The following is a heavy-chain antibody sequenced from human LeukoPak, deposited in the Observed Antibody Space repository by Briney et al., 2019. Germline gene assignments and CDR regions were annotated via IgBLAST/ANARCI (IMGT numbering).Heavy chain of an antibody. Sequence: PSETLSLTXTVSGGSISSSGYYWSWIRQPPGKGLDWIASIYYSGSTYYNPSLKSRVTISVDTSKNQLSLKLSSLTAADTAVYYCARHEYSGSYYGLSWFDPWGQGTLVTVSS. D-gene: IGHD1-26*01. V-gene: IGHV4-39*01. CDR1: GGSISSSGYY. CDR2: IYYSGST. J-gene: IGHJ5*02. CDR3: ARHEYSGSYYGLSWFDP.